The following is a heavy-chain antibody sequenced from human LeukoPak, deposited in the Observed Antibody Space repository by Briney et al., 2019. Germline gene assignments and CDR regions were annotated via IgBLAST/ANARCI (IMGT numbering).Heavy chain of an antibody. Sequence: SETLSLTCTVSGGSISSYYWSWIRQPPGKGLEWIGYIYYSGSTNYNPSLKSRVTISVDTSKNQFSLKLSSVTAADTAVYYCARDSGTTGEVKFDPWGQGTLVTVSA. D-gene: IGHD3-10*01. CDR1: GGSISSYY. V-gene: IGHV4-59*01. J-gene: IGHJ5*02. CDR2: IYYSGST. CDR3: ARDSGTTGEVKFDP.